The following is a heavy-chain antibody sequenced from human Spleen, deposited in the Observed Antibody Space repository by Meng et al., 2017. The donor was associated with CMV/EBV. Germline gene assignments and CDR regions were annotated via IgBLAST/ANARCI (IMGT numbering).Heavy chain of an antibody. CDR2: MDPNSANT. CDR3: ARADRSYDFWSGYPRFDP. Sequence: ASVKVSCKASGGTFSTYGISWVRQAPGQGLEWMGRMDPNSANTGYAQKFQGRVTMTWNTSISTAYMELSSLRSEDTAVYYCARADRSYDFWSGYPRFDPWGQGTLVTVSS. V-gene: IGHV1-8*02. D-gene: IGHD3-3*01. J-gene: IGHJ5*02. CDR1: GGTFSTYG.